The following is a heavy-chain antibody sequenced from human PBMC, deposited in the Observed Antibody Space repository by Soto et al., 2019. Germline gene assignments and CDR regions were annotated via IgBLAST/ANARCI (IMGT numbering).Heavy chain of an antibody. V-gene: IGHV4-59*08. CDR1: GGSISSYY. Sequence: QVQLQESGPGLVKPSETLSLTCTVSGGSISSYYWSWIRQPPGKGLEWIGYIYYSGSTNYNPSLKSRVTIAVATSKNQFSLKLSSVTAADTAVYYCARHGYMGIAVAGTGIWFDPWGQGTLVTVSS. CDR3: ARHGYMGIAVAGTGIWFDP. J-gene: IGHJ5*02. D-gene: IGHD6-19*01. CDR2: IYYSGST.